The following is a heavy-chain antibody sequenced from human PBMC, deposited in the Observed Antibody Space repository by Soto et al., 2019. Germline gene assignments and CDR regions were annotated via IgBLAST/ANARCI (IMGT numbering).Heavy chain of an antibody. CDR1: GFTFSSYS. CDR2: ISSSSSYI. J-gene: IGHJ3*02. CDR3: ARELIVVVPAAIGHDAFDI. Sequence: EVQLVESGGGLVKPGGSLRLSCAASGFTFSSYSMNWVRQAPGKGLEWVSSISSSSSYIYYADSVKGRFTISRDNAKNSLYLQMNRLRAAGTAVYYCARELIVVVPAAIGHDAFDIWGQGTMVTVSS. D-gene: IGHD2-2*02. V-gene: IGHV3-21*01.